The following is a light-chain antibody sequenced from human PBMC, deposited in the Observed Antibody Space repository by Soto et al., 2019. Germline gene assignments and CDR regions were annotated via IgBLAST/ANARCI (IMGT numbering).Light chain of an antibody. CDR2: AAS. V-gene: IGKV1-27*01. Sequence: DIQMTQSPSSLGASVGDRVTISCRASQGIANYLAWYQQKPGEVPKLLIFAASTLHSGVSSRFTGSGSRTEFTLTISSLQPEDVATYYCQKYNGPPFTFGPGTKVEIK. CDR1: QGIANY. CDR3: QKYNGPPFT. J-gene: IGKJ3*01.